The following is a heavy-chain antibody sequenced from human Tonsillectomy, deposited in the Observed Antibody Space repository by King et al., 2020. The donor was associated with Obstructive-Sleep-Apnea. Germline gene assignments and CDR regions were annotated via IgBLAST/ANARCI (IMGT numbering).Heavy chain of an antibody. J-gene: IGHJ5*02. CDR1: GGSMSGNGYS. CDR3: VRRRITSVAPNWFDP. Sequence: HVQLQESGPGLVKPSQTLSLTCTVSGGSMSGNGYSWGWIRQHPGKDLEWIGYIYNSGRTDYNPSLKGRVAMSGDTSKNQFSLNLRAVTAADTAVYYCVRRRITSVAPNWFDPWGQGTLVTVSS. CDR2: IYNSGRT. V-gene: IGHV4-31*03. D-gene: IGHD1-14*01.